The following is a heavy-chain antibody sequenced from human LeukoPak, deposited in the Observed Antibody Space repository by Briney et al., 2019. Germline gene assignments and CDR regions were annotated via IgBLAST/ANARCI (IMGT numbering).Heavy chain of an antibody. CDR2: IYCSGNT. J-gene: IGHJ5*01. CDR3: ARHRILEYFDSNGYFGVDS. Sequence: ASETLSLTCTVSGDSVSSYYWTWVRQPPGKGLEWIAFIYCSGNTKYSASLKSRVTISVDRSKKQFFLNLRSVDAADTAVYYCARHRILEYFDSNGYFGVDSWGQGTLVTVSS. CDR1: GDSVSSYY. V-gene: IGHV4-59*08. D-gene: IGHD3-22*01.